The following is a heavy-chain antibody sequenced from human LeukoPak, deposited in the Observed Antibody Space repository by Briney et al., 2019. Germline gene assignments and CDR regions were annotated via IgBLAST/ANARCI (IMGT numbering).Heavy chain of an antibody. CDR2: INPNSGGT. D-gene: IGHD1-26*01. J-gene: IGHJ4*02. V-gene: IGHV1-2*06. CDR3: ARDATSEWELLN. CDR1: GYTFTAYH. Sequence: ASVKVSCKASGYTFTAYHIHWVRQAPGQGLERMGRINPNSGGTNYVQKFQGRVTMTRDTSISTAYMDLSGLTSDDTAVYYCARDATSEWELLNWGQGTLVTVSS.